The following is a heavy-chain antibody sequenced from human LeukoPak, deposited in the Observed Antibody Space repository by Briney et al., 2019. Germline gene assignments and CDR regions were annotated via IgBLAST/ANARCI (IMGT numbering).Heavy chain of an antibody. CDR2: ISYDGSNK. J-gene: IGHJ4*02. Sequence: GGSLRLSCAASGFTFSSYGMHWVRQAPGKGLEWVAVISYDGSNKYYADSVKGRFTISRDNSKNTLYLQMNSLRAEDTAVYYCAKLQSRWPRGVDYFDYWGQGTLVTVSS. V-gene: IGHV3-30*18. CDR1: GFTFSSYG. CDR3: AKLQSRWPRGVDYFDY. D-gene: IGHD5-24*01.